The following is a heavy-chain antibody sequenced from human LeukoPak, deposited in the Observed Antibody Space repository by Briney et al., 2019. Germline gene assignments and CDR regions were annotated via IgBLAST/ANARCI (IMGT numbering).Heavy chain of an antibody. J-gene: IGHJ3*02. CDR1: GFTFSSYA. D-gene: IGHD3-22*01. V-gene: IGHV3-23*01. Sequence: GGSLRLSCTASGFTFSSYAMNWVRQAPGKGLQWVSVISDNGGTTYYADSVKGRFTISRDNSKNTLYLQMNNLRDEDTAVYYCAKEGEITMIAVPGVFDIWGQGTLVTVSS. CDR2: ISDNGGTT. CDR3: AKEGEITMIAVPGVFDI.